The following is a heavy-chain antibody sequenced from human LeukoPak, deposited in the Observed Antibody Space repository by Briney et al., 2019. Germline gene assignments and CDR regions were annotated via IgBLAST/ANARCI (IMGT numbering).Heavy chain of an antibody. J-gene: IGHJ5*02. CDR1: GYTFTDYF. D-gene: IGHD3-10*01. Sequence: ASVKVSCKASGYTFTDYFMHWVRQAPGQGLEWMGWINPNSGDTNYAQNFQGRVTMTRDTSISTAYMELSKLGSDDTAVYFCARDLYGSRSNWFDPWGQGTLVTVSS. V-gene: IGHV1-2*02. CDR3: ARDLYGSRSNWFDP. CDR2: INPNSGDT.